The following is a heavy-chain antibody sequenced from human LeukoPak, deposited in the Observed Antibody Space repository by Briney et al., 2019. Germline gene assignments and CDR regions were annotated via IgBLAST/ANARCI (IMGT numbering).Heavy chain of an antibody. J-gene: IGHJ3*02. Sequence: GSLRLSCTASGFTFSDYYMSWIRQAPGKGLEWVSAISGSGGSTYYADSVKGRFTISRDNSKNTLYLQMNSLRAEDTAVYYCAKDLPPSRDGYNYNDAFDIWGQGTMVTVSS. V-gene: IGHV3-23*01. D-gene: IGHD5-24*01. CDR2: ISGSGGST. CDR3: AKDLPPSRDGYNYNDAFDI. CDR1: GFTFSDYY.